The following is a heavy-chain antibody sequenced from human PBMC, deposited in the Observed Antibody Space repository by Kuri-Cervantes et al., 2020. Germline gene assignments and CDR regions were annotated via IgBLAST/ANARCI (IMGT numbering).Heavy chain of an antibody. Sequence: ASVKVSCKASGYTFTSYYMHWVRQAPGQGLEWMGIINPSGGSTSYAQKFQGRVTMTRDTSTSTVYMELSSLRSEDTAMYYCARVGSAGRYGGYELNFDCWGQGTLVTVSS. CDR3: ARVGSAGRYGGYELNFDC. V-gene: IGHV1-46*01. J-gene: IGHJ4*02. CDR2: INPSGGST. CDR1: GYTFTSYY. D-gene: IGHD5-12*01.